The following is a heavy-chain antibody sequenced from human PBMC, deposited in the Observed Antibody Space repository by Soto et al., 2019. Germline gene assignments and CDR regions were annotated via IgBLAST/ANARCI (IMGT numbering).Heavy chain of an antibody. Sequence: EVQLLESGGGLVQPGGSLRLSCAASGFTFSSYAMSWVRQAPGKGLEWVSAISGSGGSTYYADSVKGRFTISRDNSKNTLYLQMNSLRAEDTALYYCAKDICTAMVTGRCYYGMDVWGQGTTVTVSS. J-gene: IGHJ6*02. V-gene: IGHV3-23*01. D-gene: IGHD5-18*01. CDR1: GFTFSSYA. CDR2: ISGSGGST. CDR3: AKDICTAMVTGRCYYGMDV.